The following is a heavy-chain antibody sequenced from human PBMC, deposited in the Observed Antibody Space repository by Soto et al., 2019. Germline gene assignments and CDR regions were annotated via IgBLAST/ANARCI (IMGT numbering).Heavy chain of an antibody. Sequence: GASVKVSCKASGYTFTSYDINWVRQATGQGLEWMGWMNPNSGNTGYAQKFQGRVTMTRNTSISTAYMELSSLRSEDTAVYYCARYGLFFVYGYGYHRDLHSFPTRRSSDL. CDR2: MNPNSGNT. J-gene: IGHJ2*01. CDR1: GYTFTSYD. V-gene: IGHV1-8*01. CDR3: ARYGLFFVYGYGYHRDLHSFPTRRSSDL. D-gene: IGHD3-22*01.